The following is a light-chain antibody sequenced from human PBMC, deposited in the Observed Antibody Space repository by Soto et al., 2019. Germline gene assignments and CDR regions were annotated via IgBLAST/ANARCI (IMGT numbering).Light chain of an antibody. V-gene: IGKV3-15*01. CDR1: QSVSSN. CDR3: QQYNNWPWT. CDR2: GAS. J-gene: IGKJ1*01. Sequence: EIVMTQSPATLSVSPGERATLSRRASQSVSSNLAWYQQKPGQAPRLLIYGASTRATGIPARFSGSGSGTEFTLTISSLQSEDFAVYYCQQYNNWPWTFGQGTKVEIQ.